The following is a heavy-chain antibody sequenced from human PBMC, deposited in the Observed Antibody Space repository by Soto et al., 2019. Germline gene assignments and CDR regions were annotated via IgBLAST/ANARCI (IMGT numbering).Heavy chain of an antibody. CDR1: GFTFSSYE. J-gene: IGHJ4*02. CDR3: ARVMYATWSSFDY. V-gene: IGHV3-48*03. D-gene: IGHD2-8*01. CDR2: ITSGGTI. Sequence: GGFLRLSCAASGFTFSSYEMTWVRQSPGRGLEWVSYITSGGTIYYADSVKGRFTISRDNAKNSLFLQMNSLRAEDTAVYYCARVMYATWSSFDYWGQGTVVTVSS.